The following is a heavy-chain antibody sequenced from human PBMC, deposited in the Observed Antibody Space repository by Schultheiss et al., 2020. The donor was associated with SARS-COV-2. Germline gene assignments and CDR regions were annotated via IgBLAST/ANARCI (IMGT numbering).Heavy chain of an antibody. Sequence: GGSLRLSCAASGLSVSNNYMTWVRQAPGMGLAWVSSISGSGGTAFYAASVRGRFTVSRDNSKNTVNLQMNSLTTEDTARYFCAKGRFNEPIDSWGLGTLVTVSS. J-gene: IGHJ4*02. V-gene: IGHV3-23*01. D-gene: IGHD3-3*01. CDR2: ISGSGGTA. CDR1: GLSVSNNY. CDR3: AKGRFNEPIDS.